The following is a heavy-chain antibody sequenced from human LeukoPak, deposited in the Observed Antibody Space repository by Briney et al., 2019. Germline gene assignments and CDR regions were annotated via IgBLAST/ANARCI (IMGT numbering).Heavy chain of an antibody. J-gene: IGHJ3*02. CDR1: GFTFSSNG. Sequence: PGRSLRLSCAASGFTFSSNGMHWVRQAPGKGLEWVAVISYDGSHKYYADSVKGRFTISRDNSKNTLYLQMNSLRAEDTAVYYCAKDRYSGYDRVTFDIWGQGTMVTVSS. V-gene: IGHV3-30*18. CDR2: ISYDGSHK. D-gene: IGHD5-12*01. CDR3: AKDRYSGYDRVTFDI.